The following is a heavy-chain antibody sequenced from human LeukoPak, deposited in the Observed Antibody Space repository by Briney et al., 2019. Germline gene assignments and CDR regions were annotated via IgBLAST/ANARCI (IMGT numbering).Heavy chain of an antibody. CDR3: ARADRLHGGPYLIGP. J-gene: IGHJ5*02. V-gene: IGHV1-2*02. Sequence: ASVKVSCKTSGYSFTDYYMHWVRQAPGQGLEWMGWINPNSGGTSSAQKFQGRVTMTRDTSITTVYMEVKWLTSDDTAIYYCARADRLHGGPYLIGPWGLGTLVTVSS. D-gene: IGHD2-21*01. CDR1: GYSFTDYY. CDR2: INPNSGGT.